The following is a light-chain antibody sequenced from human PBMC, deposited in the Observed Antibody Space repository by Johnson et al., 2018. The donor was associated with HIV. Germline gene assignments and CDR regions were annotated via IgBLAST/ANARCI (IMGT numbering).Light chain of an antibody. V-gene: IGLV1-51*02. J-gene: IGLJ1*01. CDR1: SSNIGNNY. Sequence: QSVLTQPPSVSAAPGQKVTISCSGSSSNIGNNYVSWYQQLPGTAPKLLIYENNKRPSGIPDRFSGSKSGTSATLGITGLQTGDAADYYCGTWESSLRSYVFGTGTKVTVL. CDR2: ENN. CDR3: GTWESSLRSYV.